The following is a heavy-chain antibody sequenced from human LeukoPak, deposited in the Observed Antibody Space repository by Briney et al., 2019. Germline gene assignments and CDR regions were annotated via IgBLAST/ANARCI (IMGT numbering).Heavy chain of an antibody. CDR3: ATGASGPQQLAPC. CDR1: GGSISSGDYY. J-gene: IGHJ4*02. Sequence: SETLSLTCTVSGGSISSGDYYWSWIRQHPGKGLEWIGYIYYSGSTYYNPSLKSRVTISVDTSKNQFSLKLSSVTAADTAVYYCATGASGPQQLAPCWGQGTLVTVSS. V-gene: IGHV4-31*03. CDR2: IYYSGST. D-gene: IGHD6-13*01.